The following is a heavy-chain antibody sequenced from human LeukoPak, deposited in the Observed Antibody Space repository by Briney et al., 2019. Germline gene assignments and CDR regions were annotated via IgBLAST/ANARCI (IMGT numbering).Heavy chain of an antibody. J-gene: IGHJ4*02. CDR2: IYYSGST. CDR3: ARGYCTNGVCYTFDY. D-gene: IGHD2-8*01. Sequence: PSETLSLTCTVSGGSVSSGSYYRSWIRQPPGKGLEWIGYIYYSGSTNYNPSLKSRVTISVDTSKNQFSLKLSSVTAADTAVYYCARGYCTNGVCYTFDYWGQGTLVTVSS. V-gene: IGHV4-61*01. CDR1: GGSVSSGSYY.